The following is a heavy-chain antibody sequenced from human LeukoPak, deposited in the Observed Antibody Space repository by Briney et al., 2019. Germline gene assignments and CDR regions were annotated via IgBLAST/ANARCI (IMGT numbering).Heavy chain of an antibody. D-gene: IGHD3-16*01. J-gene: IGHJ5*02. CDR2: IYYSGST. CDR3: ARDTWGGSWFDP. CDR1: GVSVSSGSYY. Sequence: SETLSLTCTVSGVSVSSGSYYWSWIRQPPGKGLEWIGYIYYSGSTNYNPSLKSRVTISVDTSKNQFSLKLSSVTAADTAVYYCARDTWGGSWFDPWGQGTLVTVSS. V-gene: IGHV4-61*01.